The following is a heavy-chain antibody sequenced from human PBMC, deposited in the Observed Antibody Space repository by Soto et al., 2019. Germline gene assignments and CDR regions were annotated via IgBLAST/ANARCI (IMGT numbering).Heavy chain of an antibody. CDR2: INHSGST. CDR1: GGSFSGYY. Sequence: PSETLSLTCAVYGGSFSGYYWSWIRQPPGKGLEWIGEINHSGSTNYNPSLKSRVTISVDTSKNQFSLKLSSVTAADPAVYYCARWRGYDFWSGYYYYGRDVWGQGPTVTV. CDR3: ARWRGYDFWSGYYYYGRDV. V-gene: IGHV4-34*01. J-gene: IGHJ6*02. D-gene: IGHD3-3*01.